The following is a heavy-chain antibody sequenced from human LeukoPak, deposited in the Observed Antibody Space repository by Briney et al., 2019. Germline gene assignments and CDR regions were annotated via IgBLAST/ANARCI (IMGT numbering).Heavy chain of an antibody. CDR1: GFTFSYYG. Sequence: GGSLRLSCAASGFTFSYYGMHWVRQAPGKGLEWVAVISYDGSSKYYADSVKGRFTISRDNSKNTLYLQMNSLRAEDTAVYYCANGYGGYDYWGQGTLVTVSS. D-gene: IGHD5-12*01. J-gene: IGHJ4*02. V-gene: IGHV3-30*18. CDR2: ISYDGSSK. CDR3: ANGYGGYDY.